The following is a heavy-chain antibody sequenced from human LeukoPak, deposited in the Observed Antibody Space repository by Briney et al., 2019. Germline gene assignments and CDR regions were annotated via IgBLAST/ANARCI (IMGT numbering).Heavy chain of an antibody. CDR2: IIPIFGTA. J-gene: IGHJ4*02. CDR3: ATVIAAAGTTSDY. CDR1: GGTFSSYG. V-gene: IGHV1-69*05. Sequence: GASVKVSCKASGGTFSSYGISWVRQAPGQGLEWMGRIIPIFGTANYAQKFQGRVTITTDESTSTAYMELSSLRSEDTAVYYCATVIAAAGTTSDYWGQGTLVTVSS. D-gene: IGHD6-13*01.